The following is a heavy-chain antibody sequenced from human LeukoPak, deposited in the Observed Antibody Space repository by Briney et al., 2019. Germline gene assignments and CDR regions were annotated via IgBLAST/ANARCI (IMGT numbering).Heavy chain of an antibody. V-gene: IGHV5-51*01. Sequence: NRGESLKISCKGSGYSFTNYWIDWVRQMPGKGLEWMGIIYPGDSDTRYSPSFQGQVTISADKSISTAYLQWSSLKASDTAMYYCARRPAAYYGSGSSPFSFDYWGQGTLVTVSS. CDR3: ARRPAAYYGSGSSPFSFDY. D-gene: IGHD3-10*01. J-gene: IGHJ4*02. CDR2: IYPGDSDT. CDR1: GYSFTNYW.